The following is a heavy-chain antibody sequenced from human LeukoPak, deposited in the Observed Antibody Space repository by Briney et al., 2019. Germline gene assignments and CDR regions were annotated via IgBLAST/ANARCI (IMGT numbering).Heavy chain of an antibody. CDR3: ARVVYSENDY. CDR1: GGSISSGGYY. Sequence: PSQTLSLTCTVSGGSISSGGYYWSWIRQHPGKGLESIGNIYYSGNTYYNPSLKSRVSISVDTSKNQFSLKLSSVTAADTAVYYCARVVYSENDYWGQGTLVTVSS. V-gene: IGHV4-31*03. J-gene: IGHJ4*02. D-gene: IGHD2-8*01. CDR2: IYYSGNT.